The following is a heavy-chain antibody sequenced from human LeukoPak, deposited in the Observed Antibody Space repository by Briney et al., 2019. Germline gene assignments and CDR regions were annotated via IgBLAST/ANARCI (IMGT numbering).Heavy chain of an antibody. Sequence: GGSLRLSCAASGFTFSSYGMHWVRQAPGKGLEWVAVISYDGSNKYYADSVKGRFTISRDNSKNTLYLQMNSLRAEDTAVYYCAKDLGQTSGRWLYDAFDIWGQGTMVTVSS. D-gene: IGHD5-24*01. CDR1: GFTFSSYG. CDR3: AKDLGQTSGRWLYDAFDI. V-gene: IGHV3-30*18. CDR2: ISYDGSNK. J-gene: IGHJ3*02.